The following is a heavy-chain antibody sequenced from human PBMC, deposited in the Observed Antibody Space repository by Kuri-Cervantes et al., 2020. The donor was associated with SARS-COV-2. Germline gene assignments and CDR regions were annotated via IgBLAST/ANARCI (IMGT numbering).Heavy chain of an antibody. CDR2: IKSKTDGGTT. Sequence: GGSLRLSCAASGFTFSNAWMSWVRQAPGKGLEWVGRIKSKTDGGTTDYAAPVKGRFTISRDDSKNTLYLQMNSLKTEDTAVYYCTTDIVVVPAARVDYYYMDVWGKGPRSPSP. CDR1: GFTFSNAW. J-gene: IGHJ6*03. D-gene: IGHD2-2*01. CDR3: TTDIVVVPAARVDYYYMDV. V-gene: IGHV3-15*01.